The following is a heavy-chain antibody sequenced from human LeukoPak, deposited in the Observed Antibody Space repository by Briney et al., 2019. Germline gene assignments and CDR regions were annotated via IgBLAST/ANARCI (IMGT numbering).Heavy chain of an antibody. CDR3: ARDVAVAGIFDY. V-gene: IGHV3-21*06. Sequence: NSGGSLRLSCGASGFTFRSYSMNWVRQAPGKGLEWVSVISSSSSYIYYADSVKGRFTISRDNAKNSLYLQMNSLRAEDTAVYYCARDVAVAGIFDYWGQGTLVTVSS. J-gene: IGHJ4*02. CDR1: GFTFRSYS. CDR2: ISSSSSYI. D-gene: IGHD6-19*01.